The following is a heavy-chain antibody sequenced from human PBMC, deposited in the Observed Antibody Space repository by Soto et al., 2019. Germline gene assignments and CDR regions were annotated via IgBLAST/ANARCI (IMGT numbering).Heavy chain of an antibody. D-gene: IGHD2-21*02. CDR1: GFTFNNYG. CDR2: ISYDGSDK. J-gene: IGHJ2*01. CDR3: AKRSGIEVTGAEFSDL. V-gene: IGHV3-30*18. Sequence: GGSLRLSCAATGFTFNNYGMHCVRQAPGTGLEWLTLISYDGSDKYYADSVKGRFTISRDKSKSTLYLHLNSPRAEETAVYFCAKRSGIEVTGAEFSDLWGRASLVTVSS.